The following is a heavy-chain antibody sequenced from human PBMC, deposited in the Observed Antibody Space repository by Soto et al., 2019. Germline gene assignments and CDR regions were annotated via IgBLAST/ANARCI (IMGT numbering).Heavy chain of an antibody. CDR3: ARAPPNYDFWSGYYPADWFDP. CDR1: GASISSYY. D-gene: IGHD3-3*01. CDR2: IYYSGST. Sequence: PSETLSLTCTVSGASISSYYWSWIRQPQGKGQEWIGYIYYSGSTNYNPSLKSRVTISVDTSKNQFSLKLSSVTAADTAVYYCARAPPNYDFWSGYYPADWFDPWGQGTLVTVSS. J-gene: IGHJ5*02. V-gene: IGHV4-59*01.